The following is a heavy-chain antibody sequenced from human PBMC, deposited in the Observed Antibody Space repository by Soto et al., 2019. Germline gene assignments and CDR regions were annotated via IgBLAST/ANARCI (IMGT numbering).Heavy chain of an antibody. D-gene: IGHD3-3*01. CDR2: ISWDGGSI. Sequence: EVQLVESGGGLVQPGRSLRLSCSASGFTFNDYAMHWVRQAPGKGLEWVSGISWDGGSIGYAASVKGRFTISRDNAKNSQYLQINSLREEETVLYYSATNDSRRCDFWSAYFCFDHWGQGTLVTVSS. V-gene: IGHV3-9*01. CDR1: GFTFNDYA. J-gene: IGHJ5*02. CDR3: ATNDSRRCDFWSAYFCFDH.